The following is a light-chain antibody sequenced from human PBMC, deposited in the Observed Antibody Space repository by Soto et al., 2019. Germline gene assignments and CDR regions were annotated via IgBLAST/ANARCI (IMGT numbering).Light chain of an antibody. J-gene: IGKJ4*01. CDR1: QTVRNDY. CDR2: DAS. CDR3: QQRSNWPLT. V-gene: IGKV3-11*01. Sequence: EIWLTQSPGTLSLSPGERATLSCRASQTVRNDYLAWYQQKPGQAPRLLIFDASNRATGIPARFSGSGSGTDFTLTISSLEPEDFAVYYCQQRSNWPLTFGGGTKVDI.